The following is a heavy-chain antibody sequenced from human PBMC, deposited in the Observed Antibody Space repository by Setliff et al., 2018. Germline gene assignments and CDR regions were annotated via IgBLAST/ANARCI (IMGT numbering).Heavy chain of an antibody. V-gene: IGHV1-69*13. CDR1: GGSFSNYA. CDR3: ARDALYDSNDRNSYYGNWLDP. D-gene: IGHD3-22*01. J-gene: IGHJ5*02. Sequence: ASVKVSCKASGGSFSNYAIIWVRQAPGQGPEWMGGIIPIYGSTSNAEKFQGRVTLSADESMSTVYMELSSLTSADTALYYCARDALYDSNDRNSYYGNWLDPWG. CDR2: IIPIYGST.